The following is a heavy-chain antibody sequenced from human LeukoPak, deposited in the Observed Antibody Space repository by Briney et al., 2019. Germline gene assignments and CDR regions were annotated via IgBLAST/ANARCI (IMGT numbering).Heavy chain of an antibody. Sequence: SVKVSCKASGGTSSSYAISWVRQAPGQGLEWMGRIIPILGIANYAQKFQGRVTITADKSTSTAYMELSSLRSEDTAVYYCARNKDIVVVGYYYGMDVWGQGTTVTVSS. J-gene: IGHJ6*02. CDR1: GGTSSSYA. V-gene: IGHV1-69*04. D-gene: IGHD2-2*01. CDR2: IIPILGIA. CDR3: ARNKDIVVVGYYYGMDV.